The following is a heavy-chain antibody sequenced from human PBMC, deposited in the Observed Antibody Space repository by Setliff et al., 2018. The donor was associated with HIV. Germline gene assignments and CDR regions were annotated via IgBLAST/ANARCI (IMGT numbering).Heavy chain of an antibody. CDR2: ISPHIGHT. J-gene: IGHJ6*02. D-gene: IGHD6-19*01. CDR3: ARLGSGWSDSYYYAMDV. V-gene: IGHV1-18*01. Sequence: ASVKVSCKASGYTFTNYGISWARQAPGHGLEWMGWISPHIGHTNYAQTFQGRVTMTVDTSTSRAYMEVRSLRSDDTAVYFCARLGSGWSDSYYYAMDVWGQGTTVTVSS. CDR1: GYTFTNYG.